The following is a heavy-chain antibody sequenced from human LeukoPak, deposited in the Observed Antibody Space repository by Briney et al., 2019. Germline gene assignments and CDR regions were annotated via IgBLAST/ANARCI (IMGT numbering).Heavy chain of an antibody. V-gene: IGHV4-61*05. CDR1: GDSISSGGFH. J-gene: IGHJ3*02. CDR2: IYYSGST. CDR3: ARYSLAAPDAFDI. Sequence: SETLSLTCTASGDSISSGGFHWGWIRQPPEKGLEWIGTIYYSGSTNYNPSLKSRVTISVDTSKNQFSLKLSSVTAADTAVYYCARYSLAAPDAFDIWGQGTMVTVSS. D-gene: IGHD6-13*01.